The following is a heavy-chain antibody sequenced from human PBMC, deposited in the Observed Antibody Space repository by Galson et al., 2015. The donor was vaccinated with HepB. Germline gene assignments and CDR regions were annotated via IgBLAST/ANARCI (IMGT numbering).Heavy chain of an antibody. CDR3: ARIPYSSDAFDI. CDR1: GDSVSSDSAA. D-gene: IGHD6-6*01. CDR2: TYYRSKWCN. V-gene: IGHV6-1*01. J-gene: IGHJ3*02. Sequence: CAISGDSVSSDSAAWNWIRQSPSRGLEWLGRTYYRSKWCNDYAVSVKSRITINPDTSKNHFSLQLTSVTPEDTAVYYCARIPYSSDAFDIWGQGTMVPVSS.